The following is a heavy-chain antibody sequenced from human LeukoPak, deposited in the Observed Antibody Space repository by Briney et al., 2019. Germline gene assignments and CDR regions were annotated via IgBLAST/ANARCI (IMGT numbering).Heavy chain of an antibody. Sequence: KPSETLSLTCTVSDGSISTYYWNCIRQPPGKGLEWIGYISYSGSTSYNPSLKSRVTVSLDTSKNQFSLKVSSVTAADTAVYYCAREPRYCSGGSCYHYYGMDVWGQGTTVTVSS. J-gene: IGHJ6*02. V-gene: IGHV4-59*01. CDR1: DGSISTYY. CDR3: AREPRYCSGGSCYHYYGMDV. CDR2: ISYSGST. D-gene: IGHD2-15*01.